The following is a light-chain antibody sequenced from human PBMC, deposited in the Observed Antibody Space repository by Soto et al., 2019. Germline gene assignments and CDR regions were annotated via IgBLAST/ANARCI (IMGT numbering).Light chain of an antibody. CDR3: QHNGSSPLFT. Sequence: EIVLTQSPGTLSLSPGESATLFCRASQSVTTSYLAWYQQKVGQPPRLLIYGASSRATGIPPRFSGTWSGTDFTLTISRLEPEDFAVYYCQHNGSSPLFTFGPGTKVDLK. J-gene: IGKJ3*01. V-gene: IGKV3-20*01. CDR1: QSVTTSY. CDR2: GAS.